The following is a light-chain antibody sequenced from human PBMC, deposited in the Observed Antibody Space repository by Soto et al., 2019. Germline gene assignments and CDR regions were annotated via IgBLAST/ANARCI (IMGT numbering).Light chain of an antibody. CDR2: GAS. CDR1: QSVGRSY. V-gene: IGKV3-20*01. Sequence: LVLTQSPGTLSLSPGERATLSCRASQSVGRSYLAWYQQKPGQAPRLLIYGASTRATGIPARFSGSGSGTEFTLTISSLEPEDFAVYYCQQRGTFGGGTKVDI. J-gene: IGKJ4*01. CDR3: QQRGT.